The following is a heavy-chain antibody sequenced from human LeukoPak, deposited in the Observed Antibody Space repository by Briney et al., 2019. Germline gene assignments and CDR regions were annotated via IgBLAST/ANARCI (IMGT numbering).Heavy chain of an antibody. J-gene: IGHJ4*02. CDR2: IKQDGSEK. CDR3: ARDPNYYDSSGYYYEDY. CDR1: GFTFSSYW. V-gene: IGHV3-7*01. Sequence: GGSLRLSCAASGFTFSSYWMSWVRQAPGKGLEWVANIKQDGSEKYYVDSVKGRFTISRDNAKNSLYLQMNSLRAEDTAVYYCARDPNYYDSSGYYYEDYWGQGTLVTVSS. D-gene: IGHD3-22*01.